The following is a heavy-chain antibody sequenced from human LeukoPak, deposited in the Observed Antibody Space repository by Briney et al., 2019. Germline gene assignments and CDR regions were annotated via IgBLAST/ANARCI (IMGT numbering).Heavy chain of an antibody. CDR1: GGSISSGDYY. D-gene: IGHD6-13*01. J-gene: IGHJ5*02. CDR2: IYYSGST. CDR3: ARAYIAAAGTPGGWFDP. V-gene: IGHV4-30-4*01. Sequence: SETLSLTCTVSGGSISSGDYYWSWIRQPPGKGLEWIRYIYYSGSTYYNPSLKSRVTISVDTSKNQFSLKLSSVTAADTAVYYCARAYIAAAGTPGGWFDPWGQGTLVTVSS.